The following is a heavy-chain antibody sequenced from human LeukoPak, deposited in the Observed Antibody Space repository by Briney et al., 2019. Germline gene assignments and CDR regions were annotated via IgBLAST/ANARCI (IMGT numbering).Heavy chain of an antibody. D-gene: IGHD6-13*01. V-gene: IGHV3-53*01. Sequence: GGSLRLSCAASGFTVRSNYMSWVRQAPGKGLEWVSAIYSGGSTYYADSVKGRFIISRDNSKNTLYLQMNSLRAEDTAVYYCARGIAAAHDAFDIWGQGTMVTVSS. CDR1: GFTVRSNY. J-gene: IGHJ3*02. CDR2: IYSGGST. CDR3: ARGIAAAHDAFDI.